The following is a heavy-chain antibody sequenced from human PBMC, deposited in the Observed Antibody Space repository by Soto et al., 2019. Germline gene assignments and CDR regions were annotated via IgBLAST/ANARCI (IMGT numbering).Heavy chain of an antibody. CDR3: AKEMDTAMVNSFYYYYYCMDV. D-gene: IGHD5-18*01. J-gene: IGHJ6*02. V-gene: IGHV3-30*18. Sequence: GGSLRLSCAASGFTFSSYGMHWVRQAPGKGLEWVAVISYDGSNKYYADSVKGRFTISRDNSKNTLYLQMNSLRAEDTAVYYCAKEMDTAMVNSFYYYYYCMDVWGQGTTVTVSS. CDR2: ISYDGSNK. CDR1: GFTFSSYG.